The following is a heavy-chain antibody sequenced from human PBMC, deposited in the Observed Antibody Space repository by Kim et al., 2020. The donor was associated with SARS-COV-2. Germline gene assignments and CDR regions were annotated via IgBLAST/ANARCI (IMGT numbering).Heavy chain of an antibody. CDR3: TCFWEGGV. D-gene: IGHD3-3*01. V-gene: IGHV3-7*03. CDR2: INEDGSEK. Sequence: GGSLRLSCAASGFTFSKYWMNWVRQAPGKGLEWVANINEDGSEKYYADSVKGRFTISRDNAKNSVYLQMDSLRAEDTAVYFCTCFWEGGVWGQGNLVTVSS. J-gene: IGHJ4*02. CDR1: GFTFSKYW.